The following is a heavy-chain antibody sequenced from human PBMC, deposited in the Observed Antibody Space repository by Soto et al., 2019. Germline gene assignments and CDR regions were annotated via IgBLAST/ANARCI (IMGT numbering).Heavy chain of an antibody. D-gene: IGHD2-2*01. J-gene: IGHJ6*03. CDR3: ARAQGEALNYCSSTSCYRSPPRELYYMDV. V-gene: IGHV1-18*01. CDR2: ISAYNGNT. CDR1: GYTFTSYG. Sequence: QVQLVQSGAEVKKPGASVKVSCKASGYTFTSYGISWVRQAPGQGLEWMGWISAYNGNTNYAQKLQGRVTMTTDTSTSTAYMELRSLRSDDTAVYYCARAQGEALNYCSSTSCYRSPPRELYYMDVWGKGTTVTVSS.